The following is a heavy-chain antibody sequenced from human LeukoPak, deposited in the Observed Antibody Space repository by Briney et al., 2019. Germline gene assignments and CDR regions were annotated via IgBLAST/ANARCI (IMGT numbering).Heavy chain of an antibody. J-gene: IGHJ6*03. Sequence: GGSLRLSCAASGFTFSSYAMSWVRQAPGKGLEWVSAISGSGGSTYDADSVKGRFTISRDNSKNTLYLQMNSLRAEDTAVYYCAKDGGAAAGINWGYYYYMDVWGKGTTVTISS. CDR2: ISGSGGST. D-gene: IGHD6-13*01. V-gene: IGHV3-23*01. CDR3: AKDGGAAAGINWGYYYYMDV. CDR1: GFTFSSYA.